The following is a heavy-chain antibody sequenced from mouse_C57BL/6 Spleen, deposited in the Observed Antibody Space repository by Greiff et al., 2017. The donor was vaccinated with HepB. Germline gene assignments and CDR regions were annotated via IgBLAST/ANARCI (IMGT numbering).Heavy chain of an antibody. J-gene: IGHJ2*01. Sequence: EVQRVESGGGLVQPGGSLKLSCAASGFTFSDYYMYWVRQTPEKRLEWVAYISNGGGSTYYPDTVKGRFTISRDNAKNTLYLQMSRLKSEDTAMYYCARHYGSSYFDYWGQGTTLTVSS. CDR3: ARHYGSSYFDY. V-gene: IGHV5-12*01. CDR1: GFTFSDYY. D-gene: IGHD1-1*01. CDR2: ISNGGGST.